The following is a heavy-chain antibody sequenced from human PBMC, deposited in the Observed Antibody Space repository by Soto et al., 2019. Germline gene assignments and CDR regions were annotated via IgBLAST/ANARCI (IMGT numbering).Heavy chain of an antibody. CDR2: INAGNGNT. Sequence: ASVKVSCKASGYTFAIYAMHWVRQAPGQRLEWMGWINAGNGNTKYSQKFQGRVTITRDTSASTAYMELSGLRSEDTAVYYCARSIVVVTALDYWGQGTLVTVSS. CDR3: ARSIVVVTALDY. J-gene: IGHJ4*02. V-gene: IGHV1-3*01. CDR1: GYTFAIYA. D-gene: IGHD2-21*02.